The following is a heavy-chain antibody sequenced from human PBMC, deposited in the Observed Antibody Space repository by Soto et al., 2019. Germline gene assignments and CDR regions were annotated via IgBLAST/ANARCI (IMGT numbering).Heavy chain of an antibody. CDR3: AGSVNP. CDR1: GGSISSGGYY. J-gene: IGHJ5*02. CDR2: NYYSGST. V-gene: IGHV4-31*03. Sequence: QVQLQESGAGLVKPSQTLSLTCTVSGGSISSGGYYWSWIRQHPGKGRVWSGYNYYSGSTYYNPSLKSRVIISVDTSKKQFSLKLSSVAAAATAVYYCAGSVNPWGQGTLVTVSS. D-gene: IGHD3-16*02.